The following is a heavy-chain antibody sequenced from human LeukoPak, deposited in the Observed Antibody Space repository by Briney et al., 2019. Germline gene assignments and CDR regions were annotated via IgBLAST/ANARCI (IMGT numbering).Heavy chain of an antibody. CDR3: ASGTTGAYDSSPY. Sequence: GGSLRLSCAASGFTVSSSYMTWVRQAPGKGLEWVSFIYSAGTTYYADSVKGRFTISRDDSKNTVYLRMNSLRAEDTAVYYCASGTTGAYDSSPYWGQGTLVTVSS. D-gene: IGHD1-1*01. CDR1: GFTVSSSY. J-gene: IGHJ4*02. CDR2: IYSAGTT. V-gene: IGHV3-66*01.